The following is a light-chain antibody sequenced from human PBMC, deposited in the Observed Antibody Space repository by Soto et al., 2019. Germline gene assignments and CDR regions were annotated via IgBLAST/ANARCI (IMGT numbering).Light chain of an antibody. Sequence: ALTQPPSASGSPGQSVTISCTGTSIDVGGYNYVSWYQQHPGKAPKLLIYDVTARPSGVPDRFSGSKSGNTASLTVSGLQDEDEADYYCSSYAGTHIVFGTGTKVTVL. CDR1: SIDVGGYNY. CDR2: DVT. CDR3: SSYAGTHIV. V-gene: IGLV2-8*01. J-gene: IGLJ1*01.